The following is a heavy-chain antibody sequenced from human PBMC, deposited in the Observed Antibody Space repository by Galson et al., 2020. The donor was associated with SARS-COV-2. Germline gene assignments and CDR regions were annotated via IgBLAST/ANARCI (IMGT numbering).Heavy chain of an antibody. V-gene: IGHV4-61*01. J-gene: IGHJ4*02. CDR1: GGSVSSGSYY. CDR3: ARGVGATPNFDY. CDR2: IYYSVST. Sequence: SETLSLTCTVSGGSVSSGSYYWSWIRQPPGKGLECIGYIYYSVSTNYNPSLRSRVTISIDTAKNQFSLKLSYGTAGDTAVYYGARGVGATPNFDYWGQGTLVTVSS. D-gene: IGHD1-26*01.